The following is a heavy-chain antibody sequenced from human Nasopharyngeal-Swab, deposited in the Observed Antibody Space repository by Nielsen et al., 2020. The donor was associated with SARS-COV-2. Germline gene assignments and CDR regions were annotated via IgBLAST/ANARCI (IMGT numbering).Heavy chain of an antibody. J-gene: IGHJ4*02. D-gene: IGHD6-19*01. V-gene: IGHV3-53*01. CDR3: AGKYSNGWYRF. CDR2: IYSDGST. Sequence: GESLKISCEASGFTVSSNYMSWVRQAPGKGLEWVSVIYSDGSTSYADYVKGRFTISRDKSKNTLYLQMNSLRTEDTAVYYCAGKYSNGWYRFWGQGTLVTVSS. CDR1: GFTVSSNY.